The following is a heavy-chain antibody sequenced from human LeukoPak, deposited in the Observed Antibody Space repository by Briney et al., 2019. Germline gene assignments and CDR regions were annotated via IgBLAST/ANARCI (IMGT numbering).Heavy chain of an antibody. CDR3: AREKANDWLLGEGMDV. D-gene: IGHD3-9*01. CDR2: IIPIFGTA. Sequence: SVKVSCKASGYTFTTYGISWVRQAPGQGLEWMGGIIPIFGTANYAQKSQGRVTITADESTSTAYMELSSLRSEDTAVYYCAREKANDWLLGEGMDVWGKGTTVTVSS. CDR1: GYTFTTYG. V-gene: IGHV1-69*13. J-gene: IGHJ6*04.